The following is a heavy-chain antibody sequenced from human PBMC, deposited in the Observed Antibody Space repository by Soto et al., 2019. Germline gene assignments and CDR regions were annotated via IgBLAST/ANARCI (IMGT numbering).Heavy chain of an antibody. V-gene: IGHV3-30*18. CDR2: ISYDGSNK. CDR1: GFTFSSYG. CDR3: AKDQQGYYYYGMDV. J-gene: IGHJ6*01. Sequence: QVQLVESGGGVVQPGRSLRLSCAASGFTFSSYGMHWVRQAPGKGLEWVAVISYDGSNKYYADSVKGRFTISRDNSKNTLYLQMNSLRAEDTAVYYCAKDQQGYYYYGMDVW.